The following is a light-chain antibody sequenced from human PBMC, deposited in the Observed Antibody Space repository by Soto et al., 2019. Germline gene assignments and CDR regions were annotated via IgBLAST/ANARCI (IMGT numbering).Light chain of an antibody. CDR3: QQYSTWPPWT. Sequence: EIVLTQPPATLSVSQGERATLSRRASQSVSSNLAWYQQKPGQAHRLIIYGASTRATGIPARFSGSGSATEFTLTIRSLQSEDSAVYYGQQYSTWPPWTFGQGTQVEIK. V-gene: IGKV3-15*01. CDR2: GAS. CDR1: QSVSSN. J-gene: IGKJ1*01.